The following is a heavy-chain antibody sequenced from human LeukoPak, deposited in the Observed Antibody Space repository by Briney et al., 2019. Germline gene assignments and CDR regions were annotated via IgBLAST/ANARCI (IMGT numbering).Heavy chain of an antibody. J-gene: IGHJ3*02. CDR2: ISGSGGST. CDR3: ALNGREAPSGAFDI. V-gene: IGHV3-23*01. Sequence: PGGSLRLSCAASGFTFSNYAMSWVRQAPGKGLEWVSAISGSGGSTYYADSVKGRFTISRDNSKNTLYLQMNSLRAEDTAVYYCALNGREAPSGAFDIWGQGTMVTVSS. D-gene: IGHD1-26*01. CDR1: GFTFSNYA.